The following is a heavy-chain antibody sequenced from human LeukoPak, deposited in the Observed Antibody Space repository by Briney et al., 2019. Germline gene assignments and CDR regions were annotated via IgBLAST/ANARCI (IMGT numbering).Heavy chain of an antibody. CDR1: GGPISSSSYY. Sequence: SETLSLTCTVSGGPISSSSYYWAWIRQPPGKELEWIVSMHYSGATYYNPSLKSRVTISIDTSKNQFSLRLTSVTAADTAVFYCARNDRGRPADYWGQGTLVSVSS. CDR2: MHYSGAT. J-gene: IGHJ4*02. D-gene: IGHD1-26*01. CDR3: ARNDRGRPADY. V-gene: IGHV4-39*01.